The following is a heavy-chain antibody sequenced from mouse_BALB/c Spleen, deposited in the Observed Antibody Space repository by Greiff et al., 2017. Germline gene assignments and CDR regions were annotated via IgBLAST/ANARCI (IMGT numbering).Heavy chain of an antibody. CDR2: IYPGNSDT. D-gene: IGHD1-2*01. Sequence: EVQLQQSGTVLARPGASVKMSCKASGYTFTSYWMHWVKQRPGQGLEWIGAIYPGNSDTSYNQKFKGKAKLTAVTSTSTAYMELSSLTNEDSAVYYCTRRGLITTPYWYFDVWGAGTTVTVSS. J-gene: IGHJ1*01. CDR1: GYTFTSYW. V-gene: IGHV1-5*01. CDR3: TRRGLITTPYWYFDV.